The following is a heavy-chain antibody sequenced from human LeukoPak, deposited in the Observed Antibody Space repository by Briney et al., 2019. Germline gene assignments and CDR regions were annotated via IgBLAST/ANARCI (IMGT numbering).Heavy chain of an antibody. CDR1: GDSISHGTYY. CDR3: AREFLASRRNWVDP. V-gene: IGHV4-61*02. D-gene: IGHD6-6*01. Sequence: SQTLSLTCSVSGDSISHGTYYWSWIRQPAGQGLEWIGRIYTTGVTNYNTSLKTRVTISVDPSLNQFSLNLTSVTAADTAVYYCAREFLASRRNWVDPWGQGTLVTVSS. CDR2: IYTTGVT. J-gene: IGHJ5*02.